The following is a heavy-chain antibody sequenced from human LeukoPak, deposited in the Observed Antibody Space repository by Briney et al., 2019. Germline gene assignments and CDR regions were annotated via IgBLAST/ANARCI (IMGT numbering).Heavy chain of an antibody. Sequence: PGGSLRLSCAASGFTFSAYWMHWVRQAPGKGLVWVSRINSDGCSTSYADSVKGRFTISRDNAKKTLYLQMNSLRAEDTAVYYCARGYHSDSREVGDRGQGTLVTVSS. CDR3: ARGYHSDSREVGD. D-gene: IGHD3-22*01. CDR1: GFTFSAYW. J-gene: IGHJ4*02. V-gene: IGHV3-74*01. CDR2: INSDGCST.